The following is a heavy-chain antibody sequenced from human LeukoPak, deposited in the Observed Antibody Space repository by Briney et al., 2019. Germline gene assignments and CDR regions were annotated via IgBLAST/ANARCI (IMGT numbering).Heavy chain of an antibody. V-gene: IGHV1-69*06. D-gene: IGHD6-13*01. Sequence: SVKVSCKASGYTFTNYGISWVRQAPGQGLEWMGGIIPIFGTANYAQKFQGRVTITADKSTSTAYMELSSLRSEDTAVYYCASGQQLGGLFDYWGQGTLVTVSS. J-gene: IGHJ4*02. CDR2: IIPIFGTA. CDR1: GYTFTNYG. CDR3: ASGQQLGGLFDY.